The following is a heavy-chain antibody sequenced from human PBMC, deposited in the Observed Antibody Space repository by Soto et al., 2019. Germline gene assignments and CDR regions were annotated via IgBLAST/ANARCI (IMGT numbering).Heavy chain of an antibody. V-gene: IGHV1-3*01. CDR3: ASVEQAYYYYGMDV. Sequence: ASVKVSCKASGYTFTSYAMHWVRQAPGQRLEWVGWINAGNGNTKYSQKFQGRVTITRDTSASTAYMELSSLRSEDTAVYYCASVEQAYYYYGMDVWGQGTTVTVSS. J-gene: IGHJ6*02. D-gene: IGHD1-26*01. CDR2: INAGNGNT. CDR1: GYTFTSYA.